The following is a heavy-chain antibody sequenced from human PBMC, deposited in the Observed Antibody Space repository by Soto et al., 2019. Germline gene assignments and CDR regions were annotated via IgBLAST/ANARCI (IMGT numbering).Heavy chain of an antibody. Sequence: GGSLRLSCAASGFTFTSYGMSWVRQAPGKGLEWVSAISGSGGSTYYADSVKGRFTISRDNSKNTLYLHMNSLRAEDTAVYYCAKGTLGSYYYYGMDVWGQGTTVTVSS. CDR2: ISGSGGST. CDR3: AKGTLGSYYYYGMDV. CDR1: GFTFTSYG. J-gene: IGHJ6*02. D-gene: IGHD1-26*01. V-gene: IGHV3-23*01.